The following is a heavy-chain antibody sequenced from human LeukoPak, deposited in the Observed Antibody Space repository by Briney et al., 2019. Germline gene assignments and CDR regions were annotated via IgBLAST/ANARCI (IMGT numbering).Heavy chain of an antibody. Sequence: GGSLRLSCAASGFTFSSYSMNWVRQAPGKGLEWVSYISSSSSTIYYADPVKGRFTISRDNAKNSLYLQMNSLRAEDTAVYYCARDPPDGYVDYWGQGTLVTVSS. V-gene: IGHV3-48*01. CDR2: ISSSSSTI. CDR3: ARDPPDGYVDY. J-gene: IGHJ4*02. D-gene: IGHD2-8*01. CDR1: GFTFSSYS.